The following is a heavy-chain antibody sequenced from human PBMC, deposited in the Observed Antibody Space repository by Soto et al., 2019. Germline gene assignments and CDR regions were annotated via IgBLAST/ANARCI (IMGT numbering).Heavy chain of an antibody. D-gene: IGHD2-8*02. Sequence: PSETLSLTCAVYGGSFSGYYWTWIRQPPGTGLEWIGEINHSGSTNYNPSLKSRVTISVDTSKNQFSLKLTSVTAADTAVYYCARDKITGLFDYWGQGTLVAVSS. CDR3: ARDKITGLFDY. V-gene: IGHV4-34*01. CDR2: INHSGST. CDR1: GGSFSGYY. J-gene: IGHJ4*02.